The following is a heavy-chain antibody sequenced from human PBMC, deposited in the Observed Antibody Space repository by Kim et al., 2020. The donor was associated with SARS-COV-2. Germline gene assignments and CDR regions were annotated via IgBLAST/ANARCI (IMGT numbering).Heavy chain of an antibody. D-gene: IGHD3-10*01. Sequence: GGSLRLSCAASGFTFSDYYMTWIRQTPGKGLEWVSYISSSGSYTNYADSAKGRCTISRDNAKNSSYLQMSSLRAEDTALSYCARVPFGDLSAIYFDLWG. V-gene: IGHV3-11*05. J-gene: IGHJ4*01. CDR1: GFTFSDYY. CDR3: ARVPFGDLSAIYFDL. CDR2: ISSSGSYT.